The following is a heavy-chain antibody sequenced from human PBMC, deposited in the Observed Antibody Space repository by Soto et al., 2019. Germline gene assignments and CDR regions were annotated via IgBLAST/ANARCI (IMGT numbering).Heavy chain of an antibody. D-gene: IGHD6-13*01. CDR3: AKHPWSSSWYYFDY. CDR2: ISGSGGST. V-gene: IGHV3-23*01. CDR1: GFTFSSYA. J-gene: IGHJ4*02. Sequence: EVQLLESRGGLVQPGGSLRLTCAAAGFTFSSYAMSWVRQAPGKGLEWVSAISGSGGSTYYADSVKGRFTISRDNSKNTLYLQMNSLRAEDTAVYYCAKHPWSSSWYYFDYCSQGTLVTVSS.